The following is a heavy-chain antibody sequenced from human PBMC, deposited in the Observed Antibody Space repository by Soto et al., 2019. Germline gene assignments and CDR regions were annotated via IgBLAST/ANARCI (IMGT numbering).Heavy chain of an antibody. CDR2: IYYRGGT. J-gene: IGHJ3*02. V-gene: IGHV4-59*01. CDR1: GGSISSYY. CDR3: ARVYYYDSSGYYVGAFDI. D-gene: IGHD3-22*01. Sequence: SETLSLTCTVSGGSISSYYWSWIRQPPGKGLEWIGYIYYRGGTNYNPSLKSRVTISVDTSKNQFSLKLSSVTAADTAVYYCARVYYYDSSGYYVGAFDIWGQGTMVTVSS.